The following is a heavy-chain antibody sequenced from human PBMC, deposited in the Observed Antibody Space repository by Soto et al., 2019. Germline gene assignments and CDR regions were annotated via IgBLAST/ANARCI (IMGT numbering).Heavy chain of an antibody. Sequence: SETQSLTCSVSGGTMSSYYLNWIRQPPGKGLEWIGYISYSGTTNYNPSLKSRVTMSLDTSKNQFSLKLGSVTAADTAVYYCARDSGYGTFLFYWGQGTLVTVSS. V-gene: IGHV4-59*01. J-gene: IGHJ4*02. D-gene: IGHD5-12*01. CDR1: GGTMSSYY. CDR2: ISYSGTT. CDR3: ARDSGYGTFLFY.